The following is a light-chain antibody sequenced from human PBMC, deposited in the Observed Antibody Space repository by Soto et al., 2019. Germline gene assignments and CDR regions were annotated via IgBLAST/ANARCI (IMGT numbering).Light chain of an antibody. J-gene: IGKJ2*01. CDR3: QQSYTMAPNT. CDR1: QGISTY. CDR2: AAS. V-gene: IGKV1-39*01. Sequence: IQMTQSPSSLSASVGDRVNITCRASQGISTYLNWYQQTPGKAPKLLIHAASSLHRGVPSRFSGGGSGTDFTLIIRSLQPEDFATYYCQQSYTMAPNTFGQGTRLEIK.